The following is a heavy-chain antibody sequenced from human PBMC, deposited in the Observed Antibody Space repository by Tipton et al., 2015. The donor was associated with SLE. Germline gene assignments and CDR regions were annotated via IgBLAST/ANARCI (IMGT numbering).Heavy chain of an antibody. J-gene: IGHJ4*02. CDR1: GFTFTSDE. CDR3: AREAYYYDTRGGFDY. Sequence: SLRLSCAASGFTFTSDEMNWVRQAPGKGLEWVSYISSSGSAIYYADSVKGRFTISRDNAKNSLYLRMNSLRAEDTAVYYCAREAYYYDTRGGFDYWGQGTLVTVSS. V-gene: IGHV3-48*03. CDR2: ISSSGSAI. D-gene: IGHD3-22*01.